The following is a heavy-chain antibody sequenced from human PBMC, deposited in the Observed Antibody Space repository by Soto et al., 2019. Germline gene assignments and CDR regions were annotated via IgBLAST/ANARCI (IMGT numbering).Heavy chain of an antibody. CDR2: MNPNSGNT. J-gene: IGHJ6*03. V-gene: IGHV1-8*01. Sequence: QVPLVQSGAEVKKPGASVKVSCKASGYTFTSYDINWVRQATGQGLEWMGWMNPNSGNTGYAQKFQGRVTMTRNTSISTAYMELSSLRSEDTAVYYCARGIGYCSSTSCYRHYYYYMDVWGKGTTVTVSS. CDR3: ARGIGYCSSTSCYRHYYYYMDV. D-gene: IGHD2-2*01. CDR1: GYTFTSYD.